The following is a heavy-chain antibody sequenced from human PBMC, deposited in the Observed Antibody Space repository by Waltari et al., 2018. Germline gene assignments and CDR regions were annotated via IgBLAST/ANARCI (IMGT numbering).Heavy chain of an antibody. V-gene: IGHV3-33*01. CDR3: ARAEVVITQRYYGMDV. J-gene: IGHJ6*02. D-gene: IGHD3-22*01. Sequence: QVQLVESGGGVVQPGRSLRLSCEASGFPFSSYGMHWFRQAPGKGLEWVAVIWYDGSNKYYADSVKGRFTISRDNSKNTLYLQMNSLRAEDTAVYYCARAEVVITQRYYGMDVWGQGTTVTVSS. CDR1: GFPFSSYG. CDR2: IWYDGSNK.